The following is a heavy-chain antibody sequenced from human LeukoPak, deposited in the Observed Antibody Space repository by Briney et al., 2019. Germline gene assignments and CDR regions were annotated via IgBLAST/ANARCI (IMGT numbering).Heavy chain of an antibody. CDR1: GGTFSSYA. CDR3: ARGFVVVPAAILGWFDP. Sequence: ASVKVSCKASGGTFSSYAISWVRQAPGQGLEWMGGIIPIFGTANYAQKFQGRVTITADESTSTAYMELSSLRSDDTAVYYCARGFVVVPAAILGWFDPWGQGTLVTVSS. V-gene: IGHV1-69*13. J-gene: IGHJ5*02. CDR2: IIPIFGTA. D-gene: IGHD2-2*01.